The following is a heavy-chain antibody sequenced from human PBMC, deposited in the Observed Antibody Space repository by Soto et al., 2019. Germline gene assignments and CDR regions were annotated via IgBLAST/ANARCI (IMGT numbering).Heavy chain of an antibody. D-gene: IGHD3-16*01. J-gene: IGHJ4*02. CDR3: HGWGV. V-gene: IGHV3-53*02. Sequence: VQVVETGGGLIQPGGSLRLSCAVSGFTVTANYMSWVRQTPGKGLDWVSVIFTGGTTNYADSVRDRFTMSRDISQNTVDLQMTGLRAEDTAVYYCHGWGVWGQGTLVTVSS. CDR1: GFTVTANY. CDR2: IFTGGTT.